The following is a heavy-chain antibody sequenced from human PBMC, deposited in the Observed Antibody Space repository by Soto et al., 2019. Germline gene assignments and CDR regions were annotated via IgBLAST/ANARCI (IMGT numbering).Heavy chain of an antibody. D-gene: IGHD3-3*01. Sequence: SETLSLTCAVYGGSFSGYYWSWIRQPPGKGLEWIGEINHSGSTNYNPSLKSRVTISVDTSKNQFSLKLSSVTAADTAVYYCARGSIPGQYYDFWSGPRTQITLDYWGQGTLVTVS. CDR2: INHSGST. CDR3: ARGSIPGQYYDFWSGPRTQITLDY. V-gene: IGHV4-34*01. J-gene: IGHJ4*02. CDR1: GGSFSGYY.